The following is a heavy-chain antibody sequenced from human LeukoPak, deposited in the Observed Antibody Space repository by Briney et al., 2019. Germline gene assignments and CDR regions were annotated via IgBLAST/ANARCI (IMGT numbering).Heavy chain of an antibody. J-gene: IGHJ6*03. Sequence: GGSLRLSCAASGFTFSSYSMNWVRQAPGKGLEWVSYISSSSSAIYYADSVKGRFTISRDNAKNSLYLQMNSLRAEDTAVYYCARVGRDGTYYYYYYYMDVWGKGTTVTVSS. D-gene: IGHD1-14*01. CDR2: ISSSSSAI. CDR1: GFTFSSYS. V-gene: IGHV3-48*01. CDR3: ARVGRDGTYYYYYYYMDV.